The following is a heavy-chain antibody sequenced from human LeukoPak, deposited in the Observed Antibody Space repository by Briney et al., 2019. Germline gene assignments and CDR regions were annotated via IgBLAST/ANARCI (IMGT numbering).Heavy chain of an antibody. J-gene: IGHJ3*02. CDR2: ISGSGGGT. CDR3: ANTLTTVVIPGAFDI. Sequence: GGSLRLSCAASGFTFSNYAVNWVRQAPGKGLEWVSAISGSGGGTYYADSVKGRFTISRDNSKNTLYLQMNSLRAEDTAVYYCANTLTTVVIPGAFDIWGQGTMATVSS. CDR1: GFTFSNYA. V-gene: IGHV3-23*01. D-gene: IGHD4-17*01.